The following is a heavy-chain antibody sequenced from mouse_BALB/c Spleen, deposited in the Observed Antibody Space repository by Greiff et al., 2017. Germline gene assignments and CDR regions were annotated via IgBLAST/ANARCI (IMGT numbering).Heavy chain of an antibody. CDR1: GYTFTSYW. J-gene: IGHJ3*01. CDR3: ARWGNYVGFAY. V-gene: IGHV1-7*01. CDR2: INPSTGYT. Sequence: QVQLKESGAELAKPGASVKMSCKASGYTFTSYWMHWVKQRPGQGLEWIGYINPSTGYTEYNQKFKDKATLTADKSSSTAYMQLSSLTSEDSAVYYCARWGNYVGFAYWGQGTLVTVSA. D-gene: IGHD2-1*01.